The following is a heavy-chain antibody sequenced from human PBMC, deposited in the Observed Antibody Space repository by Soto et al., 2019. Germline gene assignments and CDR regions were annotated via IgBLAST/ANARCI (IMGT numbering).Heavy chain of an antibody. CDR3: ARDWHVRIQLWNKQDYSES. Sequence: PWGSLRLSCAASGFTFSSYSMNWVRQDPGKGLEWVSSISSSISYIYYADSVKGRFTISRDNAKNSLYLQMNSLRAEDTAVYYCARDWHVRIQLWNKQDYSESWGQGTLVIVSS. V-gene: IGHV3-21*01. D-gene: IGHD5-18*01. CDR2: ISSSISYI. CDR1: GFTFSSYS. J-gene: IGHJ4*02.